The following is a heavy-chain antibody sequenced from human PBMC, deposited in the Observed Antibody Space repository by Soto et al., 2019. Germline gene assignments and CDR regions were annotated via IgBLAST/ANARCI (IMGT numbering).Heavy chain of an antibody. J-gene: IGHJ3*02. V-gene: IGHV1-69*02. CDR3: ARVNLYCTNGVCYNRRDAFDI. D-gene: IGHD2-8*01. CDR1: GGTFSSYT. Sequence: SVKVSCKASGGTFSSYTISWVRQAPGQGLEWMGRIIPILGIANYAQKFQGRVTITADTSTSTAYMELSSLRSDDTAVYYCARVNLYCTNGVCYNRRDAFDIWGQGTMVTVSS. CDR2: IIPILGIA.